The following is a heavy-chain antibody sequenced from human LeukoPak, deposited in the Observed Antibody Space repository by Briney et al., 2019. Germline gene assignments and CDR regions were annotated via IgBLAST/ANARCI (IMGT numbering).Heavy chain of an antibody. CDR1: GFTFSSYS. CDR2: ISSSSSTI. Sequence: GRSLRLSCAASGFTFSSYSMNWVRQAPGKGLEWVSYISSSSSTIYYADSVKGRFTISRDNAKNSLYLQMNSLRAEDTAVYYCARDQGDIVVVPAAIHFDYWGQGTLVTVSS. CDR3: ARDQGDIVVVPAAIHFDY. V-gene: IGHV3-48*01. D-gene: IGHD2-2*02. J-gene: IGHJ4*02.